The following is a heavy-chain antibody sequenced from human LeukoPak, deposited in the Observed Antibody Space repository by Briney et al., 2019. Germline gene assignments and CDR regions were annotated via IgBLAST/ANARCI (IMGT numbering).Heavy chain of an antibody. J-gene: IGHJ2*01. CDR1: GGSISSSNW. V-gene: IGHV4-4*02. CDR3: AREVTMIVVVIHDWYFDL. CDR2: IYYTRST. Sequence: PSETLSLTCAVSGGSISSSNWWSWVRQPPGKGLEWIGSIYYTRSTYYNPSLKSRVTISVDTSKNQFSLKLTSVTAADTAVYYCAREVTMIVVVIHDWYFDLWGRGTLVTVSS. D-gene: IGHD3-22*01.